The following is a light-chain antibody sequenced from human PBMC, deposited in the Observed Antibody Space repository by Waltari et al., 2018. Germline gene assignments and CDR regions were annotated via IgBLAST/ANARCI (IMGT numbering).Light chain of an antibody. CDR3: MQALQTPLT. CDR1: QSLLPSNGENY. J-gene: IGKJ4*01. V-gene: IGKV2-28*01. CDR2: LGF. Sequence: DIVMTQSPLSLPVTPGEPASSSCRSSQSLLPSNGENYLDWYLQKPGQSPQLLIYLGFNRASGVPDRFSGSGSGTDFTLKISRVEAEDVGVYYCMQALQTPLTFGGGTKVEIK.